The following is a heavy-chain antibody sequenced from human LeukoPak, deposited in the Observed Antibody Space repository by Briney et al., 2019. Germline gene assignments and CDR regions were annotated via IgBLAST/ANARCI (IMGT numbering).Heavy chain of an antibody. D-gene: IGHD3-10*01. CDR3: ARVPIIRGVIED. CDR1: GGSISRGGDY. J-gene: IGHJ4*02. V-gene: IGHV4-31*03. Sequence: LSETLSLTCTVSGGSISRGGDYWSWIRQHPGKGLEWIGYIYDSGSTYYNPSLKSRVTISADMSKNQFSLKLSSVTAADTAVFYCARVPIIRGVIEDWGQGTLVSVSS. CDR2: IYDSGST.